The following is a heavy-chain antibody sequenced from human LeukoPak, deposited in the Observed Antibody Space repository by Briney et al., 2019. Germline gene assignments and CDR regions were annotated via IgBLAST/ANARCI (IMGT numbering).Heavy chain of an antibody. J-gene: IGHJ4*02. CDR3: ARRASDSNTFDY. Sequence: GSLRLSCVMSGSTLSTYYMSWVRQPPGKGLEWIGEINHSGSTNYNPSLKSRVTISVDTSKNQFSLKLSSVTAADTAVYYCARRASDSNTFDYWGQGTLVTVSS. V-gene: IGHV4-34*01. CDR1: GSTLSTYY. CDR2: INHSGST. D-gene: IGHD6-13*01.